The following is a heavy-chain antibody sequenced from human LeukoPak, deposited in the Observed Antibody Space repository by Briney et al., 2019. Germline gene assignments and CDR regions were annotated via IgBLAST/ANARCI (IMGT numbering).Heavy chain of an antibody. CDR2: INPNSGGT. Sequence: VASVKVSCKASGYTFTGYYMHWVRQAPGQGLEWMGWINPNSGGTNYAQKFQGRVTMTRDTSISTAYMELSRLRSDDTAVYYCARLYRFLDAWGMDVWGQGTTVTVSS. J-gene: IGHJ6*02. D-gene: IGHD3-3*01. V-gene: IGHV1-2*02. CDR3: ARLYRFLDAWGMDV. CDR1: GYTFTGYY.